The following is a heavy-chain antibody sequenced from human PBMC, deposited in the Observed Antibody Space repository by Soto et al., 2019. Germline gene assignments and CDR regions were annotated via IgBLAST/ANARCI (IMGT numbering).Heavy chain of an antibody. CDR3: AREWSAAGHFYGMDV. V-gene: IGHV1-8*01. Sequence: ASVKVSCKTSGYTFTSYDINWVRQAPGQGLEWVGWMNTNSDDTRSAQKFRGRLTLTRDKSMRAVYMKLSNLRPDDTAVYYCAREWSAAGHFYGMDVWGQGTTVTVSS. CDR1: GYTFTSYD. J-gene: IGHJ6*02. CDR2: MNTNSDDT. D-gene: IGHD6-13*01.